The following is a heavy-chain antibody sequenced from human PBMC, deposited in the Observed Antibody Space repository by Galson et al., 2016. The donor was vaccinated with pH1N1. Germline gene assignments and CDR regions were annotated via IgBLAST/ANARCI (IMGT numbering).Heavy chain of an antibody. D-gene: IGHD3-10*01. CDR1: GGSISSNY. J-gene: IGHJ5*02. Sequence: ETLSLTCTVSGGSISSNYWSWIRQPAGKGLEWIGRIYTSGSTNYNPSLKSRVTMSVDTSKNQFSLKLSSVTAADTAVYYCARTLWFRELGKWFDPWGQGTLVTVSS. CDR3: ARTLWFRELGKWFDP. CDR2: IYTSGST. V-gene: IGHV4-4*07.